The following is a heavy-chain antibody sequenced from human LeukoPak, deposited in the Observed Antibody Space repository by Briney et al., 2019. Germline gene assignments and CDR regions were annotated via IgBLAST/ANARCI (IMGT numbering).Heavy chain of an antibody. CDR2: IYYSGST. Sequence: SETLSLTCTVSGGSISSYYWSWIRQPPGKRLEWIGYIYYSGSTNYNPSLKSRVTISVDTSKNQFSLKLSSVTAADTAVYYCASLIAAAGGYFDYWGQGTLVTVSS. CDR1: GGSISSYY. CDR3: ASLIAAAGGYFDY. V-gene: IGHV4-59*01. D-gene: IGHD6-13*01. J-gene: IGHJ4*02.